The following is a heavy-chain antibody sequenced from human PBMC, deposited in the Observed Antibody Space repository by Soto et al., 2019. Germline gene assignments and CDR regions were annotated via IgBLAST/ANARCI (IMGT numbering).Heavy chain of an antibody. V-gene: IGHV3-30-3*01. Sequence: LRLSCAASGFTFSRYAVHWVRQAPGKGLEWVAVISYDGSNRYYADSVKGRFTISRDNSKNTLYLQMNSLRAEDTAVYYCARVLGTYSRVGTFDYWGQGTLVTVSS. CDR3: ARVLGTYSRVGTFDY. CDR2: ISYDGSNR. D-gene: IGHD1-26*01. J-gene: IGHJ4*02. CDR1: GFTFSRYA.